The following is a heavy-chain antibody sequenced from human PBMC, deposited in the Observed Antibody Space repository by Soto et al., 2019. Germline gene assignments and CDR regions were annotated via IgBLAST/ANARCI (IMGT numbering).Heavy chain of an antibody. Sequence: ASVKVSCKASGYTFTSYGISWVRQAPGQGLEWMGWISAYNGNTNYAQKLQGRVTMTTDTSTSTAYMELRSLRSDDTAVYYCARDYRGWSLESFDYWGQGTLVTVSS. D-gene: IGHD6-19*01. CDR2: ISAYNGNT. J-gene: IGHJ4*02. V-gene: IGHV1-18*01. CDR1: GYTFTSYG. CDR3: ARDYRGWSLESFDY.